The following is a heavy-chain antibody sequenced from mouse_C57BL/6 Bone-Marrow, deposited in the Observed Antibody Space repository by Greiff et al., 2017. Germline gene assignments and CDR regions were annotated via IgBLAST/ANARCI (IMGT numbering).Heavy chain of an antibody. Sequence: EVQLQESGAELVRPGASVTLSCTASGFNIQDDYMHWVKQRPEQGLEWIGWIDPENGDTEYASKFQGKATITADTSSNTAYLQLSSLTSEDTAVYYCTQAYYSNYPYWGQGTSVTVSS. CDR1: GFNIQDDY. D-gene: IGHD2-5*01. CDR2: IDPENGDT. J-gene: IGHJ4*01. V-gene: IGHV14-4*01. CDR3: TQAYYSNYPY.